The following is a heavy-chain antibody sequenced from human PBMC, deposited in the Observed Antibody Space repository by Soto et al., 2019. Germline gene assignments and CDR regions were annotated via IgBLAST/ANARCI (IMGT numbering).Heavy chain of an antibody. V-gene: IGHV3-7*01. CDR1: GFTFSSYW. CDR3: ARETRANGYFDY. J-gene: IGHJ4*02. Sequence: EVQLVESGGGLVPPGGSLRLYCAGAGFTFSSYWMSWVRQAPGKGLEWVANIKQDGSEKYYVDSVNGRFTISRDNAKNSLYLQMHSLRVEDTAVYYCARETRANGYFDYWGQGTLVAFSP. CDR2: IKQDGSEK.